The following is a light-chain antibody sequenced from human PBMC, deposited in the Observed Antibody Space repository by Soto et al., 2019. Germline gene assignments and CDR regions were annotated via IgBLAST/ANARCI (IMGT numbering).Light chain of an antibody. CDR3: QTWGTGPYVV. Sequence: QTVVTQSPSASASLGASVRLTCTLSSGHSNYAIAWHQQQPEKGPRYLMKLNSDGSHSKGDGIPDRFSGSSSGAERFLTISSLQSEDEADYYCQTWGTGPYVVFGGGTKVTVL. CDR1: SGHSNYA. CDR2: LNSDGSH. J-gene: IGLJ2*01. V-gene: IGLV4-69*01.